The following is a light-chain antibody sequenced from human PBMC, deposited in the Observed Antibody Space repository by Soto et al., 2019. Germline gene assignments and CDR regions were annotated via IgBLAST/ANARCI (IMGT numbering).Light chain of an antibody. V-gene: IGLV1-51*01. CDR1: SFNIENNY. J-gene: IGLJ2*01. Sequence: QAVLTQPPSVSAAPGQKVTISCSGSSFNIENNYVSWYQQLPGTAPKLLIYDNNKRPSGIPDRFSGSKSGTSATLGITGLQTGDEAEYYCGTWDNSLSAGVFGGGTKVTVL. CDR2: DNN. CDR3: GTWDNSLSAGV.